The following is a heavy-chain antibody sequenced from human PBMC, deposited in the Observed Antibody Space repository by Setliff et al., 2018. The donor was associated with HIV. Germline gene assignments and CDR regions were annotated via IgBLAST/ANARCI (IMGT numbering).Heavy chain of an antibody. CDR2: INHRGDT. V-gene: IGHV4-34*06. Sequence: SETLSLTCAVYGGSFSGYYWTWIRQPPGKGLEWIGDINHRGDTKYNPSLKSRITISLDTSKSQFSLKLGSVTAADTAVYFCSTVVTLAYCHDGLCPAFDSWGQGALVTVSS. CDR1: GGSFSGYY. D-gene: IGHD2-8*01. CDR3: STVVTLAYCHDGLCPAFDS. J-gene: IGHJ4*02.